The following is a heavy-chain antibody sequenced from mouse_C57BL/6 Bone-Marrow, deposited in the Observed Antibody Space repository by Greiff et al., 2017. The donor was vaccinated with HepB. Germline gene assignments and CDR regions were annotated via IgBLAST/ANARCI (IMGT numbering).Heavy chain of an antibody. J-gene: IGHJ3*01. Sequence: QVQLQQSGAELLKPGASVKLSCKAPGYTFTGYWIEWVKQRPGHGLEWIGEILPGSGSTNYNEKFKGKCTFTADTSSNTAYMQLSSLTTEDSAIYCWARRGWDGVWFSYWGQGTLVTVSA. CDR1: GYTFTGYW. CDR2: ILPGSGST. CDR3: ARRGWDGVWFSY. V-gene: IGHV1-9*01. D-gene: IGHD4-1*01.